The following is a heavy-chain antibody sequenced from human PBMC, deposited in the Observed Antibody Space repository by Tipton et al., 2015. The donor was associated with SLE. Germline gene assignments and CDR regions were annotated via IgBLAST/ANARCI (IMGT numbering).Heavy chain of an antibody. CDR1: GGSISSGGYY. CDR2: IYYSGST. J-gene: IGHJ2*01. V-gene: IGHV4-31*03. Sequence: TLSLTCTVSGGSISSGGYYWSWIRQHPGRGLEWIGYIYYSGSTYYNPSLKSRVTISVDTSKNQFSLKLSSVTAADTAVYYCASFRALLKGSGFDLWGRGTLVTVSS. D-gene: IGHD3-10*01. CDR3: ASFRALLKGSGFDL.